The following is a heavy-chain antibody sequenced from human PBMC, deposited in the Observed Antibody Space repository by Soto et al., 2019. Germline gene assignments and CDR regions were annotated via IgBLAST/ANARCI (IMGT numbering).Heavy chain of an antibody. Sequence: PGGSLRLSCAASGFTFSSYAMSWVRQAPGKGLEWVSGISGSANNTYYIDSVKGRFTISRDNSKNTLYLQINNLRAEDTAVYYCVPRGSYLFQHWGQGTLVTVYS. V-gene: IGHV3-23*01. CDR1: GFTFSSYA. J-gene: IGHJ1*01. CDR2: ISGSANNT. D-gene: IGHD1-26*01. CDR3: VPRGSYLFQH.